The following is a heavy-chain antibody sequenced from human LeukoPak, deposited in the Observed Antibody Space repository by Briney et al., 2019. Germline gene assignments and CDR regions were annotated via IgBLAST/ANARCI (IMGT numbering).Heavy chain of an antibody. CDR2: ISSSSSYT. Sequence: GGSLRLSCAASGFTLSDYYMSWIGQAPGKGLEWDSYISSSSSYTNYADSVKGRFTISRDNAKNSLYLQMNSLRAEDTAVYCFARDCSSTSCYSSHGMDVWGQATTVTVSS. D-gene: IGHD2-2*01. CDR3: ARDCSSTSCYSSHGMDV. J-gene: IGHJ6*02. CDR1: GFTLSDYY. V-gene: IGHV3-11*06.